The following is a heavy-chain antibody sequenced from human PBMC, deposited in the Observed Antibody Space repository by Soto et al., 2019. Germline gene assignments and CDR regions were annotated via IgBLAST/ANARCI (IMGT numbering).Heavy chain of an antibody. J-gene: IGHJ6*02. V-gene: IGHV1-69*12. CDR3: ARAVSGGPEEGNVVYYYYGMDV. Sequence: QVQLVQSGAEVKKPGSSVKVSCKASGGTFSSYAISWVRQAPGQGLEWMGGIIPIFGTANYAQKFQGRVTITADESTSTAYMELSSLRSEDTAVYYCARAVSGGPEEGNVVYYYYGMDVWGQGTTVTVSS. D-gene: IGHD5-12*01. CDR2: IIPIFGTA. CDR1: GGTFSSYA.